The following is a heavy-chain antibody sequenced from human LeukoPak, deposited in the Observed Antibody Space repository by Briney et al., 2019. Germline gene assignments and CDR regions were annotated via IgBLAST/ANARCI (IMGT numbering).Heavy chain of an antibody. Sequence: GASVKVSCKASGYTFTSYAMNWVRQAPGQGLEWMGWINTNTGNPTYAQGFTGRFVFSLDTSVSTAYLQISSLKAEDTAVYYCASEPSGSYDVAFDIWGQGTMVTVSS. CDR3: ASEPSGSYDVAFDI. CDR2: INTNTGNP. V-gene: IGHV7-4-1*02. D-gene: IGHD1-26*01. J-gene: IGHJ3*02. CDR1: GYTFTSYA.